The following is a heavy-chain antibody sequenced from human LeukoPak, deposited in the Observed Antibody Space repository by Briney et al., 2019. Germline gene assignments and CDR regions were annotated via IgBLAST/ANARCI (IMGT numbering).Heavy chain of an antibody. CDR3: ARVVPAALYYFDY. Sequence: SETLSLTCAVYGGSFSGYYWSWIRQPAGKGLEWIGRIYTSGSTNYNPSLKSRVTMSVDTSKNQFSLKLSSVTAADTAVYYCARVVPAALYYFDYWGQGTLVTVSS. D-gene: IGHD2-2*01. J-gene: IGHJ4*02. CDR2: IYTSGST. CDR1: GGSFSGYY. V-gene: IGHV4-59*10.